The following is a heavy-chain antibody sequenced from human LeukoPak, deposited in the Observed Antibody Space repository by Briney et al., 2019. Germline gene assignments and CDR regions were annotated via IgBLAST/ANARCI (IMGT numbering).Heavy chain of an antibody. CDR2: ISWDGGST. CDR1: GFTFDDYA. CDR3: AKDIRAGAYAFDI. Sequence: GGPLRLSCAASGFTFDDYAMHWVRQAPGKGLEWVSLISWDGGSTYYADPVKGRFTISRDNSKNSLYLQMNSLRAEDTALYYCAKDIRAGAYAFDIWGQGTMVTVSS. J-gene: IGHJ3*02. D-gene: IGHD3-10*01. V-gene: IGHV3-43D*04.